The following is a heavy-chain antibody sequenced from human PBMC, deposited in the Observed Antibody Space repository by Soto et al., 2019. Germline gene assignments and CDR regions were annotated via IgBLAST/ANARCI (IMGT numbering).Heavy chain of an antibody. Sequence: EVQLVESGGGLVKPGGPLRLSFAASGFTFSSYSMNWVRQAPGKGLEWVSSISSSSSYIYYADSVKGRFTIPRVNAKNSRYLQMNSLRAEDTAVYYCASVEGYCSSTSCSWGQGTLVTVSS. J-gene: IGHJ5*02. D-gene: IGHD2-2*01. CDR2: ISSSSSYI. CDR3: ASVEGYCSSTSCS. CDR1: GFTFSSYS. V-gene: IGHV3-21*01.